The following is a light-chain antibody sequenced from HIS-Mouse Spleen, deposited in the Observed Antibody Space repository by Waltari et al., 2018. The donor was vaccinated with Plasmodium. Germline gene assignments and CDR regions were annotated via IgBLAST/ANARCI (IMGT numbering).Light chain of an antibody. Sequence: SYVLTQPPSVSVAPGQTARITCGGNNIGSKSVHWYQQKPGQAPWLVVYDESDRPSGIPERFSGSNSGNTATLTISRVEAGDEADYYCQVWDSSSDHPVFGGGTKLTVL. CDR1: NIGSKS. J-gene: IGLJ2*01. CDR2: DES. CDR3: QVWDSSSDHPV. V-gene: IGLV3-21*02.